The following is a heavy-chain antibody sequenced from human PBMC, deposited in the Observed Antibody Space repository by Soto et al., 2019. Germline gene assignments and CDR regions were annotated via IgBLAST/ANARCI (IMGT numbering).Heavy chain of an antibody. Sequence: QVQLQESGPGLVKPSQTLSLTCTVSGGSISGGGSYWSWIRQHPGKGLEWIGYIHYSGTTYYNPSLKSRITISIDTSKKEFSLKLTSVPAADTAVYYCARDRDSYGFHDYWGQGTLVTVSS. CDR2: IHYSGTT. CDR1: GGSISGGGSY. CDR3: ARDRDSYGFHDY. D-gene: IGHD5-18*01. V-gene: IGHV4-31*03. J-gene: IGHJ4*02.